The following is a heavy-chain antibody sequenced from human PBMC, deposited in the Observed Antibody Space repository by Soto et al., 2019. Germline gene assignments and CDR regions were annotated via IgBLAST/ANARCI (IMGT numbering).Heavy chain of an antibody. CDR2: IYHRGST. V-gene: IGHV4-38-2*02. CDR1: GYSINSDHY. CDR3: ATRDYIAAAANWFDP. D-gene: IGHD6-13*01. J-gene: IGHJ5*02. Sequence: SETLSLTCTVSGYSINSDHYWGWIRQPPGKGLEWIGSIYHRGSTYYNPSLKSRVTISVDTSKNQFSLKLSSVTAADTAVYYCATRDYIAAAANWFDPWGQGTLVTVSS.